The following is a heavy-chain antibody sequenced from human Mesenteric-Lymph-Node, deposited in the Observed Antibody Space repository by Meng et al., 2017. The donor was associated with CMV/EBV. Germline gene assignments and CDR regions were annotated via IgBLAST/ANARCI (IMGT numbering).Heavy chain of an antibody. D-gene: IGHD3-10*01. CDR2: IYRGGSAT. CDR1: GFTFSTYG. J-gene: IGHJ6*02. CDR3: ARDDPESGGSGSYYHPPNYYYYYYGMDV. Sequence: GESLKISCAASGFTFSTYGMTWVRQAPGKGPERVSVIYRGGSATYYADSVKGRFTISRDNAKNSLYLQMNSLRAEDTAVYYCARDDPESGGSGSYYHPPNYYYYYYGMDVWGQGTSVTVSS. V-gene: IGHV3-23*03.